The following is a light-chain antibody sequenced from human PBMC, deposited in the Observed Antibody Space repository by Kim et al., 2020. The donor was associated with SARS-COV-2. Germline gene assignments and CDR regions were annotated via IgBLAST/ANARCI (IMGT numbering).Light chain of an antibody. Sequence: DIQMTQSPSTLSASVGDRVTITCRASQSINSWLAWYQHKPGKAPKLLIYKASSLESGVPSRFSGSGSGTEFTLTITSLQPDDFATYYCQQYYSHSPYTFGQGTKLEI. CDR3: QQYYSHSPYT. V-gene: IGKV1-5*03. CDR2: KAS. J-gene: IGKJ2*01. CDR1: QSINSW.